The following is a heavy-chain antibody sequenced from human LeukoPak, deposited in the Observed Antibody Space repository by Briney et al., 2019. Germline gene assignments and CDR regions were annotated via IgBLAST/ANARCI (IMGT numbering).Heavy chain of an antibody. CDR3: ARDCRWFDP. CDR1: GGSISSGSYY. J-gene: IGHJ5*02. CDR2: IYTSGST. Sequence: SQTLSLTCTVSGGSISSGSYYWSWIRQPAGKGLEWIGRIYTSGSTNYNPSLKSRVTISVDTSKNQFSLKLSSVTAADTAVYYCARDCRWFDPWGQGTLVTVSS. V-gene: IGHV4-61*02.